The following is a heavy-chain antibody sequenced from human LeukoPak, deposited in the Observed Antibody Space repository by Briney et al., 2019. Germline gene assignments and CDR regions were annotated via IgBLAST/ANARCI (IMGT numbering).Heavy chain of an antibody. V-gene: IGHV4-39*02. D-gene: IGHD3-22*01. CDR1: GDSVSSTDYY. J-gene: IGHJ4*02. CDR3: ATQDSSHY. CDR2: IRYSESS. Sequence: SETLSLTCTVSGDSVSSTDYYWGWIRPPPGRGLEWIASIRYSESSYYNPSLKSRATISVDTSKNHFSLKLRSLTATDTAVYYCATQDSSHYWGQGTLVTVSS.